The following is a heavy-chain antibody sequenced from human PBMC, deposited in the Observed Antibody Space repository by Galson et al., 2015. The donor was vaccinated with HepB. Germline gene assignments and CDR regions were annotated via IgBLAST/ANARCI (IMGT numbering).Heavy chain of an antibody. CDR2: ITDSGAET. J-gene: IGHJ3*01. CDR3: VKESYCSGGNCYGGAIDG. D-gene: IGHD2-15*01. CDR1: GFTFSAYA. V-gene: IGHV3-23*01. Sequence: SLRLSCAASGFTFSAYAMSWVRQAPGKGLEWVSGITDSGAETEYADSVKGRFTISRDNSKNSLYLQMDSLRVEDSALFYCVKESYCSGGNCYGGAIDGWGQG.